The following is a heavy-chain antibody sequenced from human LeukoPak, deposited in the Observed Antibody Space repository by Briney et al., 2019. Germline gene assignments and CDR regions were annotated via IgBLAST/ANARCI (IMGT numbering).Heavy chain of an antibody. CDR1: GYSFTSYW. CDR2: IYPGDSDT. J-gene: IGHJ6*03. D-gene: IGHD6-13*01. Sequence: GESLKISCKGSGYSFTSYWIGWVRQLPGKGLEWMGIIYPGDSDTRYSPSFQGQVTISADKSISTAYLQWSSLKASDTAMYYCARIAAAGTSDYYYMDVWGKGTTVTVSS. CDR3: ARIAAAGTSDYYYMDV. V-gene: IGHV5-51*01.